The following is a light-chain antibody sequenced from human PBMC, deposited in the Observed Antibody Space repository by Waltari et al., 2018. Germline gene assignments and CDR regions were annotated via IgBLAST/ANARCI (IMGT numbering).Light chain of an antibody. V-gene: IGKV3-11*01. J-gene: IGKJ4*01. CDR1: QSVSSF. CDR2: DAS. Sequence: EIVLSQSPATLSLSPGERANLSCRASQSVSSFLAWFQQKPGQAPRLLIFDASKRATDIPARFSATGSATDFTLTISSLEPEDFAVYYCQQRSNWPSLSFGGGTKVEIK. CDR3: QQRSNWPSLS.